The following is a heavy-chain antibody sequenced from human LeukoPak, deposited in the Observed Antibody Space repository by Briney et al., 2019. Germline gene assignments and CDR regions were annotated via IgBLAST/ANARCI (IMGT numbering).Heavy chain of an antibody. CDR2: IYYSGST. J-gene: IGHJ4*02. D-gene: IGHD3-10*01. CDR3: AIIWFGEFHYYFDY. V-gene: IGHV4-39*01. Sequence: SESLSLTCTVSGGSISSSSYYWGWIRQPPGKGLEWIGSIYYSGSTYYNPSLKSRVTISVDTSKNQFSLKLSSVTAADTAVYYCAIIWFGEFHYYFDYWGQGTLVTVSS. CDR1: GGSISSSSYY.